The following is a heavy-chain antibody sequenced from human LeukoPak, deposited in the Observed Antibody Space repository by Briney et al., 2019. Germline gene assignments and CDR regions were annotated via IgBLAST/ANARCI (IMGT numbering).Heavy chain of an antibody. J-gene: IGHJ4*02. Sequence: PSETLSLTCTVSGGSISSYYWSWIRQPPRKGLEWIGYIYYSGSTYYNPSLKSRVTISVDTSKNQFSLKLSSVTAADTAVYYCARGLGYCSGGSCQGDDYWGQGTLVTVSS. CDR2: IYYSGST. CDR1: GGSISSYY. D-gene: IGHD2-15*01. V-gene: IGHV4-59*06. CDR3: ARGLGYCSGGSCQGDDY.